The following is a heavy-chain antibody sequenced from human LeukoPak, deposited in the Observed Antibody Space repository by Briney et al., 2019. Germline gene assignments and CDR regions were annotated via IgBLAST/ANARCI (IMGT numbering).Heavy chain of an antibody. V-gene: IGHV4-34*01. CDR2: INPSGST. Sequence: ASETLSLTCAVYGGSFNGYYWSWIRQPPAKGLEWIGEINPSGSTNYNPSLKSRVTISLDTSKSQFSLKLSSVTAADTAVYYCARGYSSGSYYHHWGQGTLVTVSS. CDR3: ARGYSSGSYYHH. J-gene: IGHJ4*02. D-gene: IGHD3-10*01. CDR1: GGSFNGYY.